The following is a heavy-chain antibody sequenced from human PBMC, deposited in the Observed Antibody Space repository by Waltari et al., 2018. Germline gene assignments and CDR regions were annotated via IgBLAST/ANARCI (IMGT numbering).Heavy chain of an antibody. D-gene: IGHD1-26*01. Sequence: EVQLLESGGGLVQPGGSLRLSCAASGFTFSSYTMSWVRRAPGKGLEWVSAISGSGGSTYYADSVKDRFTRSRDNSKNTLYLQMNSLRADDTAVYYCAKDDFSQWELHTNWGQGTLVTVSS. CDR2: ISGSGGST. J-gene: IGHJ4*02. CDR3: AKDDFSQWELHTN. V-gene: IGHV3-23*01. CDR1: GFTFSSYT.